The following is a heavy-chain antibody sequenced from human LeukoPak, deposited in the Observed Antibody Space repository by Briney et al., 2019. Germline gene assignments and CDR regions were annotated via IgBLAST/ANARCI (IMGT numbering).Heavy chain of an antibody. CDR3: AREGRYYGSGSHRDGFDI. CDR2: ISSSGSPK. CDR1: GFTFSYFE. J-gene: IGHJ3*02. Sequence: GGSLRLSCAASGFTFSYFEMNWARQAPGKGLELVSYISSSGSPKYYADSVKGRFTISRDNAKNSLYLQMNSLTAEDTAIYYCAREGRYYGSGSHRDGFDIWGQGTMVTVSS. D-gene: IGHD3-10*01. V-gene: IGHV3-48*03.